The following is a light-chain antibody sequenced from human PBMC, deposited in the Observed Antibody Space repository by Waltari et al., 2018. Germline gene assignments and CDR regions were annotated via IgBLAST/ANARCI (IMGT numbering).Light chain of an antibody. V-gene: IGKV4-1*01. CDR3: QQYYTTPPYT. J-gene: IGKJ2*01. CDR2: WAS. Sequence: DIVMTQSPDSLTASLGERATINCKSSRNILYSSNNKNHLAWYQQKPGQPPKLLIYWASTRESGVPERFSGSGSGTDFTLTISSLQPEDVAVYYCQQYYTTPPYTFGQGTKLEIK. CDR1: RNILYSSNNKNH.